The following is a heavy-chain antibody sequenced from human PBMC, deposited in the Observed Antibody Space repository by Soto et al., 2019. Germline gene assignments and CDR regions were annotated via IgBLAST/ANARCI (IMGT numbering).Heavy chain of an antibody. D-gene: IGHD3-10*01. Sequence: SETLSLTCAVYGGSFSGYYWSWIRQPPGKGLEWIGEINHSGSTNYNPSLKSRVTISVDTSKNQFSLKLNSVTAADTAVYYCARPGSSTMVRGVIGSWFDPWGQGTLVTVSS. CDR2: INHSGST. J-gene: IGHJ5*02. CDR3: ARPGSSTMVRGVIGSWFDP. V-gene: IGHV4-34*01. CDR1: GGSFSGYY.